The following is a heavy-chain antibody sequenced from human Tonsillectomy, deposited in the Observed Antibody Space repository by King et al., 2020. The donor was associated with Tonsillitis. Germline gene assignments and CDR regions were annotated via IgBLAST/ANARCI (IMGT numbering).Heavy chain of an antibody. J-gene: IGHJ4*02. CDR3: ARGGAGPFDN. D-gene: IGHD1-26*01. V-gene: IGHV3-11*06. Sequence: VQLVESGGGLVKPGGSLRLSCAASGFTFSDHYMSWIRQAPGKGLEWFSYISPSSTYTKYADSVKGRFTISRDNAQKSLYLQMNSLRAEDTAIYYCARGGAGPFDNWGQGTLVTVSS. CDR1: GFTFSDHY. CDR2: ISPSSTYT.